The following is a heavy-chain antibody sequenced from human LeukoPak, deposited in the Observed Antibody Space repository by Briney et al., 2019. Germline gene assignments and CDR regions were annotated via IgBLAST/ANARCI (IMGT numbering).Heavy chain of an antibody. Sequence: ASVKVSCKASGYTFTGYYMHWVRQAPGQGLEWMGWINPNSGGTNYAQKFQGRVTMTRDTSISTAYMELSSLRSEDTAVYYCARGSGLYDILTGYYLWGQGTLVTVSS. CDR1: GYTFTGYY. CDR3: ARGSGLYDILTGYYL. V-gene: IGHV1-2*02. CDR2: INPNSGGT. J-gene: IGHJ4*02. D-gene: IGHD3-9*01.